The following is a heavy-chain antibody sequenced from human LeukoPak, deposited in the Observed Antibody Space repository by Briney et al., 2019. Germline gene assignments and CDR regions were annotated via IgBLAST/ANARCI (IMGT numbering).Heavy chain of an antibody. Sequence: PSETLSLTCAVYGGSFSGYYWSWIRQPPGKGLEWIREINHSGSTNYNPSLKSRVTISVDTSKNQFSLKLSSVTAADTAVYYCARAPRGGRAYYYGSGSGNWFDPWGQGTLVTVSS. CDR1: GGSFSGYY. CDR3: ARAPRGGRAYYYGSGSGNWFDP. D-gene: IGHD3-10*01. J-gene: IGHJ5*02. CDR2: INHSGST. V-gene: IGHV4-34*01.